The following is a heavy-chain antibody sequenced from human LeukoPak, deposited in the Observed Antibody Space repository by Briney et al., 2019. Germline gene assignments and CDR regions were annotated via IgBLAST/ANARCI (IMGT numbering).Heavy chain of an antibody. CDR2: IKTYNGNT. CDR3: AREGNTWLDP. CDR1: GYSFASYG. Sequence: GASVKVSCKASGYSFASYGIIWVRQAPGHGLEWMGWIKTYNGNTNYAQKFQGRVTLTTDTSTRTAYMKLRSLTSDDTAVYYCAREGNTWLDPWGQGALVTVSS. V-gene: IGHV1-18*01. J-gene: IGHJ5*02.